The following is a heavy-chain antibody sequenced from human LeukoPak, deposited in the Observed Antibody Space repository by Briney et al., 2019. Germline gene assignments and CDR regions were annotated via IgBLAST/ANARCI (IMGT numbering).Heavy chain of an antibody. Sequence: KPSETLSLTCTVSGGSISSGDYYWSWIRQPPGKGLEWIGYIYYSGSTYYNPSLKSRVTISVDTSKNQFSLKLSSVTAADTAVYYCARDGRNLIVVIWGQGTLVTVSS. V-gene: IGHV4-30-4*08. D-gene: IGHD3-22*01. J-gene: IGHJ4*02. CDR3: ARDGRNLIVVI. CDR2: IYYSGST. CDR1: GGSISSGDYY.